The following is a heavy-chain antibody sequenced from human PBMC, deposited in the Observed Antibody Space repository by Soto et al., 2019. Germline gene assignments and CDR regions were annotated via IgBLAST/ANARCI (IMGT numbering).Heavy chain of an antibody. D-gene: IGHD6-13*01. CDR3: TRGDGAAAGPEALYYYYGMDV. V-gene: IGHV3-73*01. Sequence: GGSLRLSCAASGFTFSGSAMHWVRQASGKGLEWVGRIRSKANSYATAYAASVKGRFTISRDDSKNTAYLQMNSLKTEDTAVYYCTRGDGAAAGPEALYYYYGMDVWGQGTTVTVSS. J-gene: IGHJ6*02. CDR1: GFTFSGSA. CDR2: IRSKANSYAT.